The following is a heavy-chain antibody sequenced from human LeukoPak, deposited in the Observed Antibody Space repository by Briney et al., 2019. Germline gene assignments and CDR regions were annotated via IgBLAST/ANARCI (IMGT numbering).Heavy chain of an antibody. CDR3: AKSIRYYYDSSGFYSAFDY. CDR1: GFTFSSYW. Sequence: GGSLRLSCAASGFTFSSYWMSWVRQAPGKGLEWVSTISSSGGSRFHADSVKGRFTISRDNSKNTLYLLMNSLRAEDTAVYYCAKSIRYYYDSSGFYSAFDYWGQGTPVIVSS. D-gene: IGHD3-22*01. J-gene: IGHJ4*02. V-gene: IGHV3-23*01. CDR2: ISSSGGSR.